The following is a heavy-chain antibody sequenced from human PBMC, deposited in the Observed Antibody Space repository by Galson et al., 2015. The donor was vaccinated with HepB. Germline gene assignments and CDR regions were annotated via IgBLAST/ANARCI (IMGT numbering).Heavy chain of an antibody. CDR3: ARDPLPYYDILTASDAFDI. J-gene: IGHJ3*02. CDR2: INTNTGNP. Sequence: SVKVSCKASGYTFTSYAMNWVRQAPGQGLEWMGWINTNTGNPTYAQGFTGRFVFSLDTSVSTAYLQISSLKAEDTAVYYCARDPLPYYDILTASDAFDIWGQGTTVTVSS. D-gene: IGHD3-9*01. V-gene: IGHV7-4-1*02. CDR1: GYTFTSYA.